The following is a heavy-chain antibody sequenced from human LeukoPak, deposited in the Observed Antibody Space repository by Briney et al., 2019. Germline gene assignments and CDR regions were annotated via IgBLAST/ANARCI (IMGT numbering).Heavy chain of an antibody. J-gene: IGHJ4*02. CDR2: INHSGST. CDR1: GGSFSGYY. D-gene: IGHD3-3*01. V-gene: IGHV4-34*01. Sequence: KSSETLSLTCAVYGGSFSGYYWSWIRQPPGKGLEWIGEINHSGSTNYNPSLKSRVTISVDTSKNQFSLKLSSVTAADTAVYYCARGFGAYYDFWSGYPYWGQGTLVTVSS. CDR3: ARGFGAYYDFWSGYPY.